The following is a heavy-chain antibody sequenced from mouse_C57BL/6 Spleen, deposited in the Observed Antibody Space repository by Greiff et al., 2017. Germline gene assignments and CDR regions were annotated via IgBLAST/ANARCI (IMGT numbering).Heavy chain of an antibody. CDR2: INPNNGGT. V-gene: IGHV1-18*01. Sequence: EVQLVESGPELVKPGASVKIPCKASGYTFTDYNMDWVKQSHGKSLEWIGDINPNNGGTIYNQKFKGKATLTVDKSSSTAYMELRSLTSEDTAVYYCARGDYYGSSPLFDYWGQGTTLTVSS. D-gene: IGHD1-1*01. J-gene: IGHJ2*01. CDR3: ARGDYYGSSPLFDY. CDR1: GYTFTDYN.